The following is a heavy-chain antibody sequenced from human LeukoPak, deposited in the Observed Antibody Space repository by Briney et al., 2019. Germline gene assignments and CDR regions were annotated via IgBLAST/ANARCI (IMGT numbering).Heavy chain of an antibody. V-gene: IGHV1-69*13. CDR2: IIPIFGTA. Sequence: SVKVSCKASGGTFSSYAISWVRQAPGQGLEWMGGIIPIFGTANYAQKFQGRVTITADESTSTAYMELSSLRSEDTAVYYCARGENVVVTAIREYNWFDPWGQGTLVTVSS. CDR1: GGTFSSYA. J-gene: IGHJ5*02. CDR3: ARGENVVVTAIREYNWFDP. D-gene: IGHD2-21*02.